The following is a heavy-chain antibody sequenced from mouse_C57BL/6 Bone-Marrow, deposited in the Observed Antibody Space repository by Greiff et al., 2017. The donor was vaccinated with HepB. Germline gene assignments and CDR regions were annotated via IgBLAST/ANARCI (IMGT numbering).Heavy chain of an antibody. CDR1: GYTFTSYW. J-gene: IGHJ3*01. D-gene: IGHD2-3*01. CDR3: ARIDDGYGAGFAY. Sequence: QVQLQQPGAELVKPGASVKLSCKASGYTFTSYWMHWVKQRPGQGLEWIGMIHPHSGSTNYNEKFKSKATLTVDKSSSTAYMQLSSLTSEDSAVYYCARIDDGYGAGFAYWGQGTLVTVSA. CDR2: IHPHSGST. V-gene: IGHV1-64*01.